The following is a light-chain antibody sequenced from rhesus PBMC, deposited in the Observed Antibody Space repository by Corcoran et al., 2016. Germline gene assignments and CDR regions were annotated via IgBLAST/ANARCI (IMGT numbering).Light chain of an antibody. Sequence: DIQMTQSPSSLSASVGDTVTITCQASQGISKYLAWYQQKPGSDPKFLIYDASTLQSGVPSRFSGSGSGTVFSLTISSLQPEDFATYYCQQHNSYPFTFGPGTKLDI. J-gene: IGKJ3*01. CDR3: QQHNSYPFT. CDR1: QGISKY. CDR2: DAS. V-gene: IGKV1-25*01.